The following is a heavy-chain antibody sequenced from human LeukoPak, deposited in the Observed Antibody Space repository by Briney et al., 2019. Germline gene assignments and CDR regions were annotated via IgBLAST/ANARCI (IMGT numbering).Heavy chain of an antibody. J-gene: IGHJ4*02. CDR1: GFTFSNYA. Sequence: GGSLRLSCAASGFTFSNYAMTWVRQAPGKGLEWVSGISGSGGSTYYADSVKVRFTISRDNSKNTLYLQMNSLRAEDTAVYYCAKDRGGNYLFYLDYWGQGTLVTVSS. CDR2: ISGSGGST. D-gene: IGHD1-26*01. V-gene: IGHV3-23*01. CDR3: AKDRGGNYLFYLDY.